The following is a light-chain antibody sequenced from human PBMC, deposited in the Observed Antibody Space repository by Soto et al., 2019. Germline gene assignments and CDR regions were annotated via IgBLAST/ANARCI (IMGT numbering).Light chain of an antibody. V-gene: IGKV3-15*01. CDR1: QGVTRN. CDR2: DVS. CDR3: QQYNNWPFS. Sequence: EILVTQSPGALSVSTGERATLSCRAAQGVTRNFAWYLQNSGQAPRLLIYDVSTRATGVQARFSGSGSETDFPLTISGLRSEYSAVYCCQQYNNWPFSFAQGTRLEI. J-gene: IGKJ5*01.